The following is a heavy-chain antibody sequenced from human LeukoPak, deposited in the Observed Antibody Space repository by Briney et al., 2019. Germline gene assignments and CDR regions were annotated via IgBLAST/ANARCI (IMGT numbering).Heavy chain of an antibody. CDR1: GGSISTYY. CDR2: VYPSGST. D-gene: IGHD3-3*01. Sequence: PSETLSLTCTVSGGSISTYYWSWFRQPAGKGLEWIGRVYPSGSTNYNPSLKSRVTMSVDTSKNQFSLNLSSVTAADTAVYYCARMYYNFWTGQPYYYYYMDVWGKGTTVTVSS. CDR3: ARMYYNFWTGQPYYYYYMDV. V-gene: IGHV4-4*07. J-gene: IGHJ6*03.